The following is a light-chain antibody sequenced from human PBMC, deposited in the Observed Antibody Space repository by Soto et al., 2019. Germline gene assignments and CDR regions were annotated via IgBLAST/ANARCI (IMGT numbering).Light chain of an antibody. CDR3: QQYYDTPT. CDR2: WAS. Sequence: DIVMTQSPDSLAVSLGERATINCKSSQSFLYSSNNKNYLAWFQHKPGQPPRLLIFWASTRESGVPDRFSGSGSGTDFTLTISSLQAEDVAVYYCQQYYDTPTFGQGTKVDIK. CDR1: QSFLYSSNNKNY. J-gene: IGKJ1*01. V-gene: IGKV4-1*01.